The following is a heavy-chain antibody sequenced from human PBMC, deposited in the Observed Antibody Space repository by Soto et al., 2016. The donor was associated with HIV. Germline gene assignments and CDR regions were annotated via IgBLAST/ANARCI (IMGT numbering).Heavy chain of an antibody. D-gene: IGHD3-10*01. Sequence: QVQLVQSGAEVKKPGSSVKVSCKTSGGTFSRYGISWVRQAPGQGLEWMGGIVPILRTPNYAEKFQDRVTITADESTNSVYMELRSLRSDDTAVYYCARAENWGHYGSGIGEYYYYGMDVWDQGP. CDR2: IVPILRTP. V-gene: IGHV1-69*13. CDR3: ARAENWGHYGSGIGEYYYYGMDV. CDR1: GGTFSRYG. J-gene: IGHJ6*02.